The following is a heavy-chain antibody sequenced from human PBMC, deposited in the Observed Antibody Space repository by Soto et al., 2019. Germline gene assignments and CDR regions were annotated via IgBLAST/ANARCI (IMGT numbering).Heavy chain of an antibody. CDR3: ATVSYTIFGVVIIPEGYYFDY. CDR2: FDPEDGET. V-gene: IGHV1-24*01. CDR1: GYTLTELS. J-gene: IGHJ4*02. Sequence: QVQLVQSGAAVKKPGASVKVSCKVSGYTLTELSMHWVRQAPGKGLEWMGGFDPEDGETIYAQKFQGRVTMTEDTSTDTAYMELSSLRSEDTAVYYCATVSYTIFGVVIIPEGYYFDYWGQGTLVTVSS. D-gene: IGHD3-3*01.